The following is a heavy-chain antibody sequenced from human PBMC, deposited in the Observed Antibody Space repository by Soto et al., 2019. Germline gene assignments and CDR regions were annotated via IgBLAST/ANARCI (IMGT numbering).Heavy chain of an antibody. V-gene: IGHV3-33*01. CDR2: IWYDGSKK. Sequence: GWSLRLSCASSVFTFSSFGMHWVRQAPGKGLEWVSLIWYDGSKKSYGDSVKGRFTISRDNSRNTVYLQMNSLRADDTVVYYCARDASYYSLWSGYYPSRNGMDVWGQGTTVTV. D-gene: IGHD3-3*01. J-gene: IGHJ6*02. CDR3: ARDASYYSLWSGYYPSRNGMDV. CDR1: VFTFSSFG.